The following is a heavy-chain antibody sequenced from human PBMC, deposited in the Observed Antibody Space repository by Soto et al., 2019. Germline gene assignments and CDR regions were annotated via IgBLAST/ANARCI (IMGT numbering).Heavy chain of an antibody. J-gene: IGHJ4*02. CDR2: SSATGAGT. CDR3: AKDSRAGGNYGFYSDF. CDR1: GFTFSSYG. V-gene: IGHV3-23*01. Sequence: EVQLLESGGGLVQPGGSLRLSCAASGFTFSSYGMTWVRQAPGQGLEWVSFSSATGAGTYYADSVKGRFTISRDNSKKTLYLQMTSLRADDTAVYYCAKDSRAGGNYGFYSDFWGQGALVIVSS. D-gene: IGHD1-7*01.